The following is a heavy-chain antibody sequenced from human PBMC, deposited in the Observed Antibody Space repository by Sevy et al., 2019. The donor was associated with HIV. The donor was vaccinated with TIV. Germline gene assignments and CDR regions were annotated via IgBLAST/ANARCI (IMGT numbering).Heavy chain of an antibody. Sequence: SVKVSCKASGGTFSSYGISWVRQAPGQGLEWMGGIIPILGTVNYAQKFQGRVTITADESTKTAYMELSSLRSEDTAVYYCARGGSNGWYYYDYWGQETLVTVSS. CDR2: IIPILGTV. J-gene: IGHJ4*02. D-gene: IGHD6-19*01. CDR3: ARGGSNGWYYYDY. CDR1: GGTFSSYG. V-gene: IGHV1-69*13.